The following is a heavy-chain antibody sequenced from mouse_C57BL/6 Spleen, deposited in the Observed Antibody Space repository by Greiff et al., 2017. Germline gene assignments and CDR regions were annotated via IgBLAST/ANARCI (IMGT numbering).Heavy chain of an antibody. V-gene: IGHV5-16*01. CDR1: GFTFSDYY. CDR2: INYDGSST. D-gene: IGHD2-4*01. CDR3: ASYDYLWFAY. Sequence: EVMLVESEGGLVQPGSSMKLSCTASGFTFSDYYMTWVRQVPEKGLEWVANINYDGSSTYYLDSLKSRFIISRDNAKNILYLQMSSLKSEDTATYYCASYDYLWFAYWGQGTLVTVSA. J-gene: IGHJ3*01.